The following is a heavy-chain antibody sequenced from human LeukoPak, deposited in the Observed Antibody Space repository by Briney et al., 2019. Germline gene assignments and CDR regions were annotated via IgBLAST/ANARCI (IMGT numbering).Heavy chain of an antibody. Sequence: GFLRISCSGSGFTFRRYRMNLVRQAPGKGLELGSSLSSGSTWIYYADSLKGRFTISRDNAKNSLYLQMNSLRVEDTAVYYCARDAGGRTQREGWFDPWGQGTLVTVSS. CDR2: LSSGSTWI. D-gene: IGHD1-26*01. CDR1: GFTFRRYR. CDR3: ARDAGGRTQREGWFDP. J-gene: IGHJ5*02. V-gene: IGHV3-21*01.